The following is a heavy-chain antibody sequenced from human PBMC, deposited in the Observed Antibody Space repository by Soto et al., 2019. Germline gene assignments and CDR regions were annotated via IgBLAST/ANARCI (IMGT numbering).Heavy chain of an antibody. CDR2: IDWADSK. CDR1: GFSLSTTGMC. V-gene: IGHV2-70*01. D-gene: IGHD5-18*01. CDR3: SRAVGGFTYGDPDY. J-gene: IGHJ4*02. Sequence: SGPTLVNPTQTLTLTCTFSGFSLSTTGMCVSWIRQHPGKALEWVALIDWADSKYYSTSLKTRLTISKDTSKNQVVLTMTNVEPVDTATYFCSRAVGGFTYGDPDYWGQGTLVTVSS.